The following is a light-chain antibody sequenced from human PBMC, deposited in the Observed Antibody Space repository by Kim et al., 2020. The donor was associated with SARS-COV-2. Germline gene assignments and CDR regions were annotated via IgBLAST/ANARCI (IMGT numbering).Light chain of an antibody. Sequence: LSPGERATLSCRASQSVSGNSLAWYQQKSGQAPRLLIYGVSSRATGIPDRFSGSGSGTDFTLTISRLEPEDFAVYYCQQYGSSLYTFGQGTKLEI. CDR1: QSVSGNS. J-gene: IGKJ2*01. CDR2: GVS. V-gene: IGKV3-20*01. CDR3: QQYGSSLYT.